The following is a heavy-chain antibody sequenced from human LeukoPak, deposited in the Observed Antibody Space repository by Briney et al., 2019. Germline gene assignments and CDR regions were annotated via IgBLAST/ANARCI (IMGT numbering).Heavy chain of an antibody. Sequence: PSETLSLTCTVCGGSISSGSYYWRWIRQHPGKGLEWIENIYYRGRTYYNSSLESRVAISVDTSKNQFSLKLYSVTAADTAVYYCARRAGASGSYYDAFYIWGQGTMVTVSS. J-gene: IGHJ3*02. CDR1: GGSISSGSYY. D-gene: IGHD3-10*01. CDR2: IYYRGRT. CDR3: ARRAGASGSYYDAFYI. V-gene: IGHV4-31*03.